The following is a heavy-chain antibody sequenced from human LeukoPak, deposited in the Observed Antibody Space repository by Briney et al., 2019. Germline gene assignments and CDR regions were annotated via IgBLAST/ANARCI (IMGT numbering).Heavy chain of an antibody. D-gene: IGHD5-12*01. CDR1: GGSFSGYY. CDR3: ARGGPSGYGKLYAFDI. Sequence: PSETLSLTCAVYGGSFSGYYWSWIRQPPGKGLEWIGEINHSGSTNYNPSLKSRVTISVDRSKNQFSLKLSSVTAADTAVYYCARGGPSGYGKLYAFDIWGQGTMVTVSS. CDR2: INHSGST. V-gene: IGHV4-34*01. J-gene: IGHJ3*02.